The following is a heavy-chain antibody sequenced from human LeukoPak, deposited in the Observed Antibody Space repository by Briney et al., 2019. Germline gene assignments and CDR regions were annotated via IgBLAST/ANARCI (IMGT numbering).Heavy chain of an antibody. V-gene: IGHV1-2*02. Sequence: ASVKVSCKASGYTFTGYYMHWVRQAPGQGLEWMGWINPNSGGTNYAQKFQGRVTMTRDTSIGTAYMELSRLRSDDTAVYYCAVDYYDSSGYYVLQIYDYWGQGTLVTVSS. J-gene: IGHJ4*02. CDR3: AVDYYDSSGYYVLQIYDY. CDR2: INPNSGGT. D-gene: IGHD3-22*01. CDR1: GYTFTGYY.